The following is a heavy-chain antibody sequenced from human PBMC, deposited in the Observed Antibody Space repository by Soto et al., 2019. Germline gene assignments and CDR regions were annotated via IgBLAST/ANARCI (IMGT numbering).Heavy chain of an antibody. J-gene: IGHJ3*02. V-gene: IGHV1-46*01. CDR3: TRDYLDDAFDI. Sequence: ASVKVSCKASGYTFTSYYMHWVRQAPGQGLKWMGIINPSGGSTSYAQKFQGRVTMTRDTSTSTVYMELSSLRSEDTAVYYCTRDYLDDAFDIWGQGTMVTVSS. CDR2: INPSGGST. CDR1: GYTFTSYY.